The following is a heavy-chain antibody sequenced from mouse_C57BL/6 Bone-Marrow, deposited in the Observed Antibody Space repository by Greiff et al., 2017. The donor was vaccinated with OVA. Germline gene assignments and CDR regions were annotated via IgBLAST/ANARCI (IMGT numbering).Heavy chain of an antibody. CDR2: IYPGSGST. CDR1: GYTFTSYW. D-gene: IGHD1-1*01. V-gene: IGHV1-55*01. J-gene: IGHJ1*03. Sequence: QVQLQQPGAELVKPGASVKMSCKASGYTFTSYWITWVKQRPGQGLEWIGDIYPGSGSTNYNEKFKSKDTLTVDTSYSTAYMQLSSLTSEDSAVYYCARRYYGSSYWYFDVWGTGTTVTVSS. CDR3: ARRYYGSSYWYFDV.